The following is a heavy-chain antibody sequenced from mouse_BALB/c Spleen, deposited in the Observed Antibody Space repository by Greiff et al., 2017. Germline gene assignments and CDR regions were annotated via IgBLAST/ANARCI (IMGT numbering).Heavy chain of an antibody. D-gene: IGHD1-1*01. V-gene: IGHV5-4*02. Sequence: EVMLVESGGGLVKPGGSLKLSCAASGFTFSDYYMYWVRQTPEKRLEWVATISDGGSYTYYPDSVKGRFTISRDNAKNNLYLQMSSLKSEDTAMYYCARDGGIRGFAYWGQGTLVTVSA. CDR1: GFTFSDYY. CDR2: ISDGGSYT. J-gene: IGHJ3*01. CDR3: ARDGGIRGFAY.